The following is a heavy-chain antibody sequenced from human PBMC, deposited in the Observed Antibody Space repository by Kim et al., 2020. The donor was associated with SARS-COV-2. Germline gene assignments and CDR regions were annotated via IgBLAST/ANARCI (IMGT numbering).Heavy chain of an antibody. Sequence: SETLSLTCSVSGGSIRSGGKFWTWIRQHPAKGLEWIGYISYSGNSHYSPSLRSRVSISLQTSENQFSLELTSVTAADTALDYCARGQPLDYWDQGILVIV. V-gene: IGHV4-31*03. CDR1: GGSIRSGGKF. CDR3: ARGQPLDY. J-gene: IGHJ4*02. D-gene: IGHD2-2*01. CDR2: ISYSGNS.